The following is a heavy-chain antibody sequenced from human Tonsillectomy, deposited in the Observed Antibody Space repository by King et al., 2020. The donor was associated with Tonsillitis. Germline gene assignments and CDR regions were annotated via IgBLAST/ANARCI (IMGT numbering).Heavy chain of an antibody. CDR2: AYHSGSP. Sequence: QLQESGPGLVKPSETLSLTCTVSGDSISSTTYTFVWLRQPPGKGLEWIGTAYHSGSPTYKPSLRSRVTISVDASMTQFSLRLTYVTAADTAVYYCGTQWAGADYVDYWGQGTLVTVSS. CDR3: GTQWAGADYVDY. V-gene: IGHV4-39*01. J-gene: IGHJ4*02. CDR1: GDSISSTTYT. D-gene: IGHD6-19*01.